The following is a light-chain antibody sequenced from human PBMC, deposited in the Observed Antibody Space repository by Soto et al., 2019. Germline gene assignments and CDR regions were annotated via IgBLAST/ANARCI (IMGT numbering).Light chain of an antibody. V-gene: IGKV1-5*03. CDR1: QSISSW. J-gene: IGKJ2*01. CDR3: QQYHNYPVT. CDR2: NAS. Sequence: DIQMTQSPSTLSASVGDRVTITCRASQSISSWLAWYQQKPGKAPNLLIYNASNLESGVPSRFSGSGSATEFTLTISSLQPDDFATYSCQQYHNYPVTFGQGTKLE.